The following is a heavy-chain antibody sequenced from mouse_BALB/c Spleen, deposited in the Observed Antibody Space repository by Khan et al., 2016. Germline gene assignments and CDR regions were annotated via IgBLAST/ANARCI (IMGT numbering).Heavy chain of an antibody. CDR1: GFSLTSYG. Sequence: QVQLKQSGPGLVQPSRSLSITCTVSGFSLTSYGVHWVRQSPGKGLEWLGGIWSGGSTDYNAAFISRLSISKDNSKSQDFFKMNSLQANDTAIYYCAREDYYGTYWYFDVWGAGTTVTVSS. CDR2: IWSGGST. CDR3: AREDYYGTYWYFDV. D-gene: IGHD1-1*01. J-gene: IGHJ1*01. V-gene: IGHV2-2*02.